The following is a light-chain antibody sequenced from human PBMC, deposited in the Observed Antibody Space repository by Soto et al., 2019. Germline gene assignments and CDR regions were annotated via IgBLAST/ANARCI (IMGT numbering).Light chain of an antibody. Sequence: EIVLTQSPGTLSLSPGERATLSCRASQSITASYLAWYQQKPGQAPRLVIYGTVTRATGIPDRFSGSGSGTDFTLTISRLEPEDFAVYYCQQYCSSARTFGPGTKVEIK. CDR3: QQYCSSART. CDR2: GTV. V-gene: IGKV3-20*01. CDR1: QSITASY. J-gene: IGKJ1*01.